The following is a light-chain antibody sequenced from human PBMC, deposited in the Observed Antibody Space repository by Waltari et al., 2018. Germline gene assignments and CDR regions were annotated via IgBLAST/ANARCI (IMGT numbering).Light chain of an antibody. CDR3: QARDSGTAYV. V-gene: IGLV3-1*01. CDR1: KLGDKY. J-gene: IGLJ1*01. CDR2: QDN. Sequence: SYELTQPPSVSVSPGQTATITCSGDKLGDKYACWYQQKPGQSPMLVIYQDNKRPSVIPERFSGSNSGNTATLTISGTQAIDEADYYCQARDSGTAYVFGTGTRVTVL.